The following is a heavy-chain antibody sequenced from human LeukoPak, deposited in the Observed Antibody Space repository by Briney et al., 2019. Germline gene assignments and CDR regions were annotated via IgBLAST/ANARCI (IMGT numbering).Heavy chain of an antibody. CDR1: GGSISSYY. D-gene: IGHD2-2*01. CDR2: IYTSGST. V-gene: IGHV4-4*07. J-gene: IGHJ5*02. CDR3: ARDGGGGYCSSTSCYFWFDP. Sequence: SETLSLTCAVYGGSISSYYWSWIRQPAGKGLEWIGRIYTSGSTNYNPSLKSRVTMSVDTSKNQFSLKLSSVTAADTAVYYCARDGGGGYCSSTSCYFWFDPWGQGTLVTVSS.